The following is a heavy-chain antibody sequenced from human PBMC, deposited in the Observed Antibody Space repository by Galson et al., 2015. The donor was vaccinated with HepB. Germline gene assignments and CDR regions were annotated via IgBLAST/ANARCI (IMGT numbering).Heavy chain of an antibody. CDR2: IIPIFGTA. D-gene: IGHD3-3*01. J-gene: IGHJ6*02. Sequence: SVKVSCKASGGTLSRYAISWVRQAPGQGLEWMGGIIPIFGTANYAQKFQGRVTITADESTSTAYMELSSLRSEDTAVYYCARVARYYDFWSGSPHPMDVWGQGTTVTVSS. V-gene: IGHV1-69*13. CDR1: GGTLSRYA. CDR3: ARVARYYDFWSGSPHPMDV.